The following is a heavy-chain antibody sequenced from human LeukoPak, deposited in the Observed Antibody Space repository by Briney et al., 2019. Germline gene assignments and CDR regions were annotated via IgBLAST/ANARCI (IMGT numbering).Heavy chain of an antibody. V-gene: IGHV3-9*01. CDR1: GFTFDDNA. Sequence: GGSLRLSCAASGFTFDDNAMHWVRQAPGKGLEWVSGISWNSHSIGYADSVKGRFTISRDNAKNSLYLQMNSLRADDTALYYCEKDWGSSGKGNFQHWGQGTLVTVSS. J-gene: IGHJ1*01. D-gene: IGHD6-19*01. CDR3: EKDWGSSGKGNFQH. CDR2: ISWNSHSI.